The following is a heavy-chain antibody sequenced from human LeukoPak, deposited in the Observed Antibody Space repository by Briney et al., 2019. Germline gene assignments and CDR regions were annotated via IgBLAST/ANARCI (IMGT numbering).Heavy chain of an antibody. CDR2: ISGSGGST. CDR1: GFTFSSYA. J-gene: IGHJ4*02. CDR3: AKSPAVGYSSSWYYFDY. V-gene: IGHV3-23*01. D-gene: IGHD6-13*01. Sequence: GGSLRLSCAASGFTFSSYAMSWVRQAPGKGLEWVSSISGSGGSTYYADSVKGRFTISRDNSKNTLYLQMNSLRAEDTAVYYCAKSPAVGYSSSWYYFDYWGQGTLVTVSS.